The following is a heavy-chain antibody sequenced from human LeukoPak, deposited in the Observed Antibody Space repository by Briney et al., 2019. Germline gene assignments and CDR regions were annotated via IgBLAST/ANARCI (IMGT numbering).Heavy chain of an antibody. V-gene: IGHV1-2*02. J-gene: IGHJ4*02. D-gene: IGHD2-15*01. Sequence: ASVKVSCKTSGYTFTAYYMHWVRQAPGQGLEWMGWINPNSDFTNFAQNFQGRATMTSDTSISTAYMELSRLRSDDTAVYYCARAISAGSPITASDCWGQGTLVTVSS. CDR3: ARAISAGSPITASDC. CDR2: INPNSDFT. CDR1: GYTFTAYY.